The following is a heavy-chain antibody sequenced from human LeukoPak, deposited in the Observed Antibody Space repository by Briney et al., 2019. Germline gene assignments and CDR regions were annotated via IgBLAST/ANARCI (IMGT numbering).Heavy chain of an antibody. CDR2: INPNSGGT. CDR3: ARYDYSNLDMAEYFQH. J-gene: IGHJ1*01. V-gene: IGHV1-2*02. CDR1: GYTFTGYY. D-gene: IGHD4-11*01. Sequence: ASVKVSCKASGYTFTGYYMHWVQQAPGQGLEWMGWINPNSGGTNYAQKFQGRATMTRDTSISTAYMELSRLRSDDTAVYYCARYDYSNLDMAEYFQHWGQGTLVTVSS.